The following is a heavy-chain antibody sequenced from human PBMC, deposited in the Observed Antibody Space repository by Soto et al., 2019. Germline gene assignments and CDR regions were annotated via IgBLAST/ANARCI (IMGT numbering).Heavy chain of an antibody. CDR1: GFTFSSYS. D-gene: IGHD6-19*01. CDR2: ISSSSSYI. V-gene: IGHV3-21*01. J-gene: IGHJ3*02. CDR3: ARDPLAVAGILYAFDI. Sequence: PGGSLRLSCAASGFTFSSYSMNWVRQAPGKGLEWVSPISSSSSYIYYADSVKGRFTISRDNAKNSLYLQMNSLRAEDTAVYYCARDPLAVAGILYAFDIWGQGTMVTVSS.